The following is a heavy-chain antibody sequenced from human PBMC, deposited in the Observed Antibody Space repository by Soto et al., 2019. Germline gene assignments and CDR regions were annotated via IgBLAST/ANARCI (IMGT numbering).Heavy chain of an antibody. D-gene: IGHD3-10*02. CDR2: TTGSGGTT. CDR1: GFTFSNYA. V-gene: IGHV3-23*01. Sequence: EVQLLESGGGLVQPGGSLRLSCVASGFTFSNYAMSWVRQAPGKGLEWVSATTGSGGTTYYADSVKGRFTISRDNSKNTLYLQMNSLGAEDTAVYYCAMSVRPNSWFDPWGQGTLVTVSS. J-gene: IGHJ5*02. CDR3: AMSVRPNSWFDP.